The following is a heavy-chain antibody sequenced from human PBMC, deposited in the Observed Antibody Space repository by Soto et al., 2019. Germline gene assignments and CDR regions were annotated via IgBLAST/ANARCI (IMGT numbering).Heavy chain of an antibody. Sequence: QLQLQESGPGLVKPSETLSLTCTVSGGSISSSSYYWGWIRQPPGKGLEWIGSIYYSGSTYYNPSLKSRVTISVDTSKNQFSLKLSSVTAADTAVYYCARGGSGWPFDYWGQGTLVTVSS. CDR2: IYYSGST. CDR1: GGSISSSSYY. CDR3: ARGGSGWPFDY. V-gene: IGHV4-39*01. D-gene: IGHD6-19*01. J-gene: IGHJ4*02.